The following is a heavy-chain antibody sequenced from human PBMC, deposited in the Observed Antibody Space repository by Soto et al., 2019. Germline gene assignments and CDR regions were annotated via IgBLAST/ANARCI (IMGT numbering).Heavy chain of an antibody. J-gene: IGHJ6*02. CDR2: IYYNGNT. CDR3: ASLAYCSSTSCPPV. Sequence: ALSLPCADSGGRINSGGYYWTWIRQHPGKGLEWIGYIYYNGNTYYNPSLKSRVTISVDTSKSQFSLKLSSVTASDTAVYYCASLAYCSSTSCPPVWGQGTTVTVSS. D-gene: IGHD2-2*01. V-gene: IGHV4-31*02. CDR1: GGRINSGGYY.